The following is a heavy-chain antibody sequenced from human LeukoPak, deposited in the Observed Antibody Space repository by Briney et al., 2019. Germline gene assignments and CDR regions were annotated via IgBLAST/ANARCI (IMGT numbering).Heavy chain of an antibody. J-gene: IGHJ3*02. CDR3: ARGCSSTSCLYDAFDI. V-gene: IGHV1-2*02. CDR1: GYTFTAYY. CDR2: INPNSGGT. Sequence: ASVKVSCKASGYTFTAYYNHWVRQAPGQGLEWMGWINPNSGGTNYAQKFQGRVTMTRDTSISTAYMELSRLRSDDTAVYYCARGCSSTSCLYDAFDIWGQGTMVTVSS. D-gene: IGHD2-2*01.